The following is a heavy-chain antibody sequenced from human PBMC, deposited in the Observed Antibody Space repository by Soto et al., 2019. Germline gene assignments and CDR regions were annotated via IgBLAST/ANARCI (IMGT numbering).Heavy chain of an antibody. V-gene: IGHV3-74*01. CDR2: ISPDGSTT. CDR1: GVNFSSSW. CDR3: AGGYSGSPR. D-gene: IGHD3-10*01. Sequence: GGSLRLSCAASGVNFSSSWMYWVRQAPGKGLVSVSRISPDGSTTTYADSVKGRFTISRDNAKNTLYLQMNSLRAEDTAVYYCAGGYSGSPRWGQGTLVTVSS. J-gene: IGHJ4*02.